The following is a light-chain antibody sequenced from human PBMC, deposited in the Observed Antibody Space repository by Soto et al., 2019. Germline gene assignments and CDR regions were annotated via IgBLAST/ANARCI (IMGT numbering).Light chain of an antibody. CDR3: MQRLQTPWT. CDR2: LGS. J-gene: IGKJ1*01. Sequence: DIVMTQSPLSLPVTPGEPASISCRSSQSLLHSSGYNYLDWYLQRLGQSPQLLICLGSDRASGVPDRFSGSESGTDFTLKISRVEADDVGVYYCMQRLQTPWTFGQGTKMEI. V-gene: IGKV2-28*01. CDR1: QSLLHSSGYNY.